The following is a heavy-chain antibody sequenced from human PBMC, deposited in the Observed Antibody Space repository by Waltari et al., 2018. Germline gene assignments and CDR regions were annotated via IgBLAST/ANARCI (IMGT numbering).Heavy chain of an antibody. CDR3: AGVEGVAGSD. V-gene: IGHV4-38-2*02. D-gene: IGHD6-19*01. J-gene: IGHJ4*02. CDR2: IYHTGST. CDR1: GYSISSGFY. Sequence: QVQLQESSPGLVKPSETLTVTCTVSGYSISSGFYWGWIRQPPGKGLEYIASIYHTGSTYYNPSLKSRVNISVDTSRNQFSMRLTSVSAADTAIYYCAGVEGVAGSDWGQGTLVTVSS.